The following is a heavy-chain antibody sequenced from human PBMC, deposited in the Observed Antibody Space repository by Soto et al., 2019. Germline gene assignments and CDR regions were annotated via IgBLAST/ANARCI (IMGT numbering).Heavy chain of an antibody. J-gene: IGHJ4*02. Sequence: KTSETLSLTCTVSGGSISSGDYYWSWIRQPPGKGLEWIGYIYYSGSTYYNPSLKSRVTISVDTSKNQFSLKLSSVTAADTAVYYCARDSNYYDSSGYSDGPFDYWGQGSLVTVSS. CDR3: ARDSNYYDSSGYSDGPFDY. CDR2: IYYSGST. V-gene: IGHV4-30-4*02. CDR1: GGSISSGDYY. D-gene: IGHD3-22*01.